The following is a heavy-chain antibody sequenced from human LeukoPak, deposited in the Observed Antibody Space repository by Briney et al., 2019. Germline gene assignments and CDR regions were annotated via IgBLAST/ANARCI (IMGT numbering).Heavy chain of an antibody. CDR3: ARDLPITMLVDYFDY. CDR2: INQDGSEK. J-gene: IGHJ4*02. V-gene: IGHV3-7*01. D-gene: IGHD3-22*01. Sequence: GGSLRLSCAASGFTFSSYWMSWVRQAPGKGLEWVANINQDGSEKYYVDSVKGRFTISRDNAKNSLYLQMNSLRAEDTAVYYCARDLPITMLVDYFDYWGQGTLVTVSS. CDR1: GFTFSSYW.